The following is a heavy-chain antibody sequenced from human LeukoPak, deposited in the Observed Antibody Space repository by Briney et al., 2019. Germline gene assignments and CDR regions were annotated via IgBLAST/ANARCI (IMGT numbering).Heavy chain of an antibody. D-gene: IGHD2-8*01. CDR3: VGEKNCPDGICHED. CDR2: MTPNSGNT. J-gene: IGHJ4*02. CDR1: GYTLGNND. V-gene: IGHV1-8*02. Sequence: ASVKVSCKASGYTLGNNDINWVRQATGQGLERLGWMTPNSGNTGYGRKFQGRVTMTRDTSISTAYMELSNLRSEDTAVYYCVGEKNCPDGICHEDWGQGTLVTVSS.